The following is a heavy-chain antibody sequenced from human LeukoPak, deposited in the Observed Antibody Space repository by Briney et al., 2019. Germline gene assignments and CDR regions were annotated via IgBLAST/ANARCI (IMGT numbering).Heavy chain of an antibody. D-gene: IGHD3-22*01. Sequence: SETLSLTCTVSGDSISTSSYYWGWIRQPPGKGLEWIGSIYSSGTTYYNPSLNSRVTISLDTSKNQFSLKLSSVTAADTAVYYCARGRESSAYWPYYFDYWGQGTLVTVSS. CDR1: GDSISTSSYY. V-gene: IGHV4-39*07. CDR3: ARGRESSAYWPYYFDY. CDR2: IYSSGTT. J-gene: IGHJ4*02.